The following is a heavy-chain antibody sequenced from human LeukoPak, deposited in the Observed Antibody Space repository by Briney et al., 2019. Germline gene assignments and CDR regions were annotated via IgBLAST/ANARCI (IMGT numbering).Heavy chain of an antibody. CDR1: GVSISPYC. V-gene: IGHV4-59*01. CDR3: ARATGGDDFWTDYRSYFMDV. CDR2: IFYSGST. D-gene: IGHD3/OR15-3a*01. J-gene: IGHJ6*03. Sequence: PSETLSLTCTVSGVSISPYCWTWVRQAPGKGLEWFWSIFYSGSTKYSPSPKSRVTISLDTSKKQFSLKLISGSAADTAVYYCARATGGDDFWTDYRSYFMDVWGKGTTVTVSS.